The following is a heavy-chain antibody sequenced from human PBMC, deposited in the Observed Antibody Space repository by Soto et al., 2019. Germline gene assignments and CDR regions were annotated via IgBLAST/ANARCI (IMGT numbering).Heavy chain of an antibody. D-gene: IGHD3-10*01. CDR3: AREYGSGSYYYYYYGMDV. CDR1: GYTFTGYY. CDR2: INPNSGGT. Sequence: QVQLVQSGAEVKKPGASVKVSCKASGYTFTGYYMHWVRQAPGQGLEWMGWINPNSGGTNYAQKFQGRVTMTRDTCISTAYMELSRLRSDDTAVYYCAREYGSGSYYYYYYGMDVWGQGTTVTVSS. J-gene: IGHJ6*02. V-gene: IGHV1-2*02.